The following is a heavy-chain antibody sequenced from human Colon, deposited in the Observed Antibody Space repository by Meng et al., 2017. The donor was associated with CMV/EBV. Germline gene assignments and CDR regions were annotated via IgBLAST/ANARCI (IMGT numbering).Heavy chain of an antibody. CDR1: GFTFSNYW. D-gene: IGHD7-27*01. CDR3: AVHWGSGWYFDL. CDR2: INGDGSRT. J-gene: IGHJ2*01. Sequence: CAASGFTFSNYWMHWVRQAPGKGLVWVSGINGDGSRTTYADSVKGRFTISRDNAKNTMYLEMNSLRGEDTAMYYCAVHWGSGWYFDLWGRGTLVTVSS. V-gene: IGHV3-74*01.